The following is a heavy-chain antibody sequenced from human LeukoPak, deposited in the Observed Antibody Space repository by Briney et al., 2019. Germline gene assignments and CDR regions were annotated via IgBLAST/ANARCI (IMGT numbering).Heavy chain of an antibody. CDR1: GFTFSSYG. CDR3: ASGEAWLMGATEFDY. Sequence: PGRSLRLSCAASGFTFSSYGMHWVRQAPGKGLEWVAVIWCDGSNKYYADSVKGRFTISRDNSKNTLYLQMNSLRAEDTAVYYCASGEAWLMGATEFDYWGQGTLVTVSS. V-gene: IGHV3-33*01. D-gene: IGHD1-26*01. CDR2: IWCDGSNK. J-gene: IGHJ4*02.